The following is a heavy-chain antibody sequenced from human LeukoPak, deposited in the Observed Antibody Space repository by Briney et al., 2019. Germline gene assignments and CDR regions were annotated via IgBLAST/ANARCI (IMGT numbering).Heavy chain of an antibody. CDR2: ISSSSSTI. J-gene: IGHJ5*02. V-gene: IGHV3-48*04. Sequence: DPGGSLRLSCAASGFTFSSYAMSWVRQAPGKGLEWVSYISSSSSTIYYADSVKGRFTISRDNAKNSLYLQMNSLRAEDTAVYYCAREGGVSFDWFDPWGQGTLVTVSS. D-gene: IGHD1-26*01. CDR1: GFTFSSYA. CDR3: AREGGVSFDWFDP.